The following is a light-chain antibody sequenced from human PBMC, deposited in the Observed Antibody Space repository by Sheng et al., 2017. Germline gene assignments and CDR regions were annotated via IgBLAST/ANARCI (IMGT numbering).Light chain of an antibody. CDR3: QQYGSSPPLT. Sequence: EMELTQSPGTLSLSPGERATLSCRASQSVSSSYLAWYQQKPGQAPRLLIYGASSRATGIPDRFSGSGSGTDFTLTISRLEPEDFAVYYCQQYGSSPPLTFGGGTKVEIK. J-gene: IGKJ4*01. CDR2: GAS. CDR1: QSVSSSY. V-gene: IGKV3-20*01.